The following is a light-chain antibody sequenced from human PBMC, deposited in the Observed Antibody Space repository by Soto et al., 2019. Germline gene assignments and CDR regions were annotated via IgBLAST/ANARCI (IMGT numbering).Light chain of an antibody. CDR3: GTWDNSLTAYV. CDR1: SSNIGKNY. J-gene: IGLJ1*01. CDR2: DNN. Sequence: QSVLTQPPSVSAAPGQKVTISCSRSSSNIGKNYVSWYQQLPGTAPKLLIYDNNKRPSGIPDRFSGYKSGTSATLGITGLQAGDEADYFCGTWDNSLTAYVFGTGTKVTVL. V-gene: IGLV1-51*01.